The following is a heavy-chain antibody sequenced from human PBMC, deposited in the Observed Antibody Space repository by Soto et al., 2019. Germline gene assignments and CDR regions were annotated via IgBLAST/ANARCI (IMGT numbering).Heavy chain of an antibody. J-gene: IGHJ3*01. CDR2: IIPMFGIP. V-gene: IGHV1-69*01. D-gene: IGHD6-13*01. CDR1: GGTLNKHA. Sequence: QVQLVQSGAEVKKPGSSVKVSCKASGGTLNKHAITWVRRAPGQGLEWLGGIIPMFGIPNYPQKFQGRVTITADDSTNTSHMELHSLTSDDTAVYYCARGGTSGWLKGAYDDWGQGTMVTVSS. CDR3: ARGGTSGWLKGAYDD.